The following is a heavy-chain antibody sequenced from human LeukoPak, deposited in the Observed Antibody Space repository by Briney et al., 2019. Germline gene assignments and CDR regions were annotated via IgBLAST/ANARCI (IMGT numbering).Heavy chain of an antibody. CDR1: GYTFTSYG. V-gene: IGHV1-18*01. J-gene: IGHJ6*02. D-gene: IGHD1-26*01. Sequence: GASVKVSCKASGYTFTSYGISWVRQAPGQGLEWMGWISAYNGNTNYAQKLQGRVTMTTDTSTSTAYMELRRLRPDDTAVYYCAVLSGSSYYYYGMDVWGQGTTVTVSS. CDR3: AVLSGSSYYYYGMDV. CDR2: ISAYNGNT.